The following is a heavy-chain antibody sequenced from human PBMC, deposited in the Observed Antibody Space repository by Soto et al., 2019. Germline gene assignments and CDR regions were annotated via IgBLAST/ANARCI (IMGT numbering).Heavy chain of an antibody. CDR3: ASIVVVPAATLHDAFEF. CDR1: GYTFTSYG. Sequence: GASVKVSCKASGYTFTSYGISWVRQAPGQGLEWMGWISAYNGNTNYAQKLQGRVTMTTDTSTSTAYMELRSLRSDDTAVYYCASIVVVPAATLHDAFEFWGQGSMVTVSS. V-gene: IGHV1-18*01. J-gene: IGHJ3*01. CDR2: ISAYNGNT. D-gene: IGHD2-2*01.